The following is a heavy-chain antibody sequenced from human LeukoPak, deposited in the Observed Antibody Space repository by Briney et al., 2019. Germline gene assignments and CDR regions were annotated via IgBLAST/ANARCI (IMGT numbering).Heavy chain of an antibody. J-gene: IGHJ4*02. Sequence: GGSLRLSCAASGFTFSSYGMHWVRQAPGKGLEWVAVIWYDGSNKYYADSVKGRFTISRDNAKNSLYLQMSSLRAEDTAVYYCARDYASDYWGQGTLVTVSS. D-gene: IGHD3-10*01. CDR2: IWYDGSNK. CDR3: ARDYASDY. CDR1: GFTFSSYG. V-gene: IGHV3-33*01.